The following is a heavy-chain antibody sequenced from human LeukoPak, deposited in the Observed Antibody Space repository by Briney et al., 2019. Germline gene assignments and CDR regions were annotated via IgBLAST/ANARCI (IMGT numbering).Heavy chain of an antibody. Sequence: GASVKVSCKASGYTFTGYYMHWVRQAPGQGLEWMGWINPNSGGTNYAQKFQGRVTMTRDTSISTAYMELSRLRSDDTAVYYCARGSQYCSSTSCYTGWFDPWGQGTLVTVSS. CDR1: GYTFTGYY. J-gene: IGHJ5*02. D-gene: IGHD2-2*02. CDR2: INPNSGGT. V-gene: IGHV1-2*02. CDR3: ARGSQYCSSTSCYTGWFDP.